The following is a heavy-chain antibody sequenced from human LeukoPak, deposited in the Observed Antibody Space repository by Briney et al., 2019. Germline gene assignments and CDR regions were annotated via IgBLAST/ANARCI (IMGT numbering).Heavy chain of an antibody. CDR2: IYYSGST. CDR3: ARAYCSGGSCYRAFDY. Sequence: PSETLSLTCTVSGGSISNYYWSWIRQPPGKGLEWIGYIYYSGSTNYNPSLKSRVTISVDTSKNQFSLKLSSVTAADTAVYYCARAYCSGGSCYRAFDYWGQGTLVTVPS. V-gene: IGHV4-59*01. J-gene: IGHJ4*02. CDR1: GGSISNYY. D-gene: IGHD2-15*01.